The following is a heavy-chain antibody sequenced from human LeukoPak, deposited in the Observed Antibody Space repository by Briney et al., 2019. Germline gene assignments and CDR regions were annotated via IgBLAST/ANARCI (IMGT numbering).Heavy chain of an antibody. V-gene: IGHV3-21*01. CDR2: ISSSSSYI. CDR3: ARDWGSGSSY. D-gene: IGHD3-10*01. Sequence: GGSLRLSCAASGFTFSSYSMNWVRQAPGKGPEWVSSISSSSSYIYYADSMKGRFTISRDNAKNSLYLQMNSLRAEDMAVYYCARDWGSGSSYWGQGTLVTVSS. J-gene: IGHJ4*02. CDR1: GFTFSSYS.